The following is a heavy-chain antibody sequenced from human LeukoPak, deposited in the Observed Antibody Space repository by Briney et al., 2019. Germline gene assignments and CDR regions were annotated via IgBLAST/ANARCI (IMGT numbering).Heavy chain of an antibody. J-gene: IGHJ4*02. D-gene: IGHD1-26*01. V-gene: IGHV3-7*01. CDR2: IKQDGSEK. CDR1: GLTFSSYW. Sequence: PGGSLRLSCAASGLTFSSYWMSWVRQPPGKGLEWVAHIKQDGSEKFYVASVKGRFTISRDNAKNSLYLQMNSLRSEDTAVYYGARGVGGAYWGQGTLVTAFS. CDR3: ARGVGGAY.